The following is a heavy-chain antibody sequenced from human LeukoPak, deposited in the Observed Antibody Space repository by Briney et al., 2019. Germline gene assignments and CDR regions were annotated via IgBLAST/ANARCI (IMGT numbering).Heavy chain of an antibody. CDR1: GFTVSSIY. J-gene: IGHJ4*02. CDR3: AIYDSSGYYNY. V-gene: IGHV3-53*01. D-gene: IGHD3-22*01. CDR2: IYNDGNT. Sequence: GGSLRLSCAVSGFTVSSIYMSWVRQAPGKGLEWVSFIYNDGNTYYADSMKGRFSISRDSSKNTLYLQMNSLRAEDTAVYYCAIYDSSGYYNYWGQGTLVTVSS.